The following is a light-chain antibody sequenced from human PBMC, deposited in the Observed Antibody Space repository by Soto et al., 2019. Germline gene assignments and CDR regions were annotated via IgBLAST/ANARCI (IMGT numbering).Light chain of an antibody. CDR2: DSN. CDR3: ATWDSSLGGGV. V-gene: IGLV1-51*01. Sequence: QSVLTQPPSVSAAPGQTVTISCSGSSSNIGNNYVSWYQQFPGTAPKLLIYDSNKRPSGIPDRFSGSKSGTSATLGITGLQTGDEADYYCATWDSSLGGGVFGGGTKLTVL. CDR1: SSNIGNNY. J-gene: IGLJ3*02.